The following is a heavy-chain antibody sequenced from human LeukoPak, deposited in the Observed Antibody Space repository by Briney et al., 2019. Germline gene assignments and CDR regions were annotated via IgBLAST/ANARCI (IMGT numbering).Heavy chain of an antibody. D-gene: IGHD3-10*02. CDR2: ISSSGSTI. J-gene: IGHJ6*03. V-gene: IGHV3-48*03. CDR3: AELGITMIGGV. Sequence: GGSLRLSCAASGFTFSSYEMNWVRQAPGKGLEWVACISSSGSTIYYADSMKGRITISRDNAKNSLYLQMNSLRAEDTAVYYCAELGITMIGGVWGKGTTVTIS. CDR1: GFTFSSYE.